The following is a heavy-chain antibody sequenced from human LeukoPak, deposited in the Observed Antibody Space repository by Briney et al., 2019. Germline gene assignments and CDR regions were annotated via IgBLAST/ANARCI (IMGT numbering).Heavy chain of an antibody. V-gene: IGHV4-34*01. CDR3: ARGFRDIVVVVAYFDY. CDR1: GGSFSGYY. J-gene: IGHJ4*02. CDR2: INHSGST. D-gene: IGHD2-15*01. Sequence: SETLSLTCAVYGGSFSGYYWSWIRQPPGKGLKWIGEINHSGSTNYNPSLKSRVTISVDTSKNQFSLKLSSVTAADTAVYYCARGFRDIVVVVAYFDYWGQGTLVTVSS.